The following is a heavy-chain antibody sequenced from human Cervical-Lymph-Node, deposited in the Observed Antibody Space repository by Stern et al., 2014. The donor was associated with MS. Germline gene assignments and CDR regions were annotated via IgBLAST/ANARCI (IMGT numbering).Heavy chain of an antibody. D-gene: IGHD4-11*01. CDR3: ARQPDYSDFLDY. CDR2: INGGSGST. J-gene: IGHJ4*02. CDR1: GYNFLDHA. V-gene: IGHV1-3*01. Sequence: VQLVQSGAEVKKPGAPMTVSCKTSGYNFLDHAIHWVRQATGQRLEWMVWINGGSGSTKYSQKFQGRVSFTRDRAASAAYMDLSSLRPDDTAVYYCARQPDYSDFLDYWGQGTLVTVSS.